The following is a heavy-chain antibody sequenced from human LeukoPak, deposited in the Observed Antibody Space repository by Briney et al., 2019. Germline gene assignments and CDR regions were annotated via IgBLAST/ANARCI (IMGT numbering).Heavy chain of an antibody. Sequence: RGASVKVSCKASGYTFTGYYMHWVRQAPGQGLEWMGWINPNSGGTNYAQKFQGRVTMTRDTSISTAYMELSRLRSDDTAVYYCARTGGPIEMTTTFDYWGQGTLVTVSS. CDR2: INPNSGGT. D-gene: IGHD5-24*01. V-gene: IGHV1-2*02. CDR1: GYTFTGYY. J-gene: IGHJ4*02. CDR3: ARTGGPIEMTTTFDY.